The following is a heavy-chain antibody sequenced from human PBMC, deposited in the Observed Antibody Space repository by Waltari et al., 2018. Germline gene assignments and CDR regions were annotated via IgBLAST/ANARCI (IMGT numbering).Heavy chain of an antibody. Sequence: QVQLVQSGAEVKKPGSSVKVSCKASGGTFSSYAISWVRQAPGQGLEWMGRIIPIVGTANYAQKFQGRVTSTADKATSTAYMELSSLRSEDTAGYYCARSFYSNYVGYYYYYMDVWGKGTTVTISS. CDR2: IIPIVGTA. D-gene: IGHD4-4*01. V-gene: IGHV1-69*04. CDR1: GGTFSSYA. CDR3: ARSFYSNYVGYYYYYMDV. J-gene: IGHJ6*03.